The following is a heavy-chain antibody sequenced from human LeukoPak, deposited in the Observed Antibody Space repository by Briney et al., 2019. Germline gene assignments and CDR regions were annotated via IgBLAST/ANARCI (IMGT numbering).Heavy chain of an antibody. CDR3: ARASDPWLQLT. J-gene: IGHJ5*02. Sequence: PGGSLRLSCSASGFTFSHYAMHWVRQAPGKGLEYVSAIGTTGGSTYYADSVKGRFTISRENSKNTLYLQMSSLRPEDTAVYYCARASDPWLQLTWGQGTLVTVSS. CDR1: GFTFSHYA. CDR2: IGTTGGST. D-gene: IGHD5-24*01. V-gene: IGHV3-64D*06.